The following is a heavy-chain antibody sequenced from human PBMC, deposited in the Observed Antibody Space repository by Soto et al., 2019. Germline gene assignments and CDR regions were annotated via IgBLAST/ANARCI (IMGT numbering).Heavy chain of an antibody. Sequence: QITLKESGPTLVKPTQTLTLTCTFSGFSLSTIGVGVGWIRQPPGKALEWLALIYWDDDRRYNPSLKNRLTIMNDTSKNQVVLTMTNMDPVDTATYYCFQSRCGGDCLQSYSSHSYYGLDVWGQGTTVTVSS. CDR2: IYWDDDR. D-gene: IGHD2-21*02. CDR3: FQSRCGGDCLQSYSSHSYYGLDV. V-gene: IGHV2-5*02. CDR1: GFSLSTIGVG. J-gene: IGHJ6*02.